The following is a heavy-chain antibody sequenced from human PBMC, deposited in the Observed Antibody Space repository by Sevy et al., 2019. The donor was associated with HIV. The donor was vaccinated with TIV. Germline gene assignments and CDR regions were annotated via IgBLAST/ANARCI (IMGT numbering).Heavy chain of an antibody. J-gene: IGHJ6*02. CDR3: ARDPPGGGYYYYGMDV. CDR1: GYTFTGYY. CDR2: INPNSGGT. V-gene: IGHV1-2*02. D-gene: IGHD3-10*01. Sequence: ASVKVSCKASGYTFTGYYMHWVRQAPGQGLEWMGWINPNSGGTNYAQKFQGRVTMTRDTSISTAYMELSRLRSDDTAVYYCARDPPGGGYYYYGMDVWGQGTTVTVSS.